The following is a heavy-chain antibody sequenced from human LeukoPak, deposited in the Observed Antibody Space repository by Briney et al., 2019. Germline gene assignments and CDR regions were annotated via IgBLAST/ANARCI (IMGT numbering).Heavy chain of an antibody. CDR2: IYMSGSN. D-gene: IGHD3-3*01. CDR1: GGSISSYY. Sequence: SETLSLTCTVSGGSISSYYWSWIRQPAGKGLEWIGRIYMSGSNNYNSSLKSRVNMSVDTSKNQFSLNLSSVTAAVTAVYYCARDVMTYDFGSGYWTRSGPGFDYWGQGTLVTVSS. CDR3: ARDVMTYDFGSGYWTRSGPGFDY. J-gene: IGHJ4*02. V-gene: IGHV4-4*07.